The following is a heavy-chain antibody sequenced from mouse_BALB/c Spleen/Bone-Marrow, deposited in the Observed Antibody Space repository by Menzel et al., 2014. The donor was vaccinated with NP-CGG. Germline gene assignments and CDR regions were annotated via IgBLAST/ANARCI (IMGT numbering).Heavy chain of an antibody. Sequence: VKMMESGAELVRPGVSVKISCKGSGYTFTDYAMHWVKQSHAKSLEWIGVISTYYGDASYNQKFKGKATMTVDKSSSTAYIELARLTSEDSAIYYCARSGGYDYFDYWGQGTTLTVSS. CDR3: ARSGGYDYFDY. J-gene: IGHJ2*01. CDR2: ISTYYGDA. V-gene: IGHV1S137*01. D-gene: IGHD2-2*01. CDR1: GYTFTDYA.